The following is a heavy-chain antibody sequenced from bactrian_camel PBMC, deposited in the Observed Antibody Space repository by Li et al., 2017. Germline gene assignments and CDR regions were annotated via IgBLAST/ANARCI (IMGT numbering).Heavy chain of an antibody. CDR1: GHTHSSRC. Sequence: HVQLVESGGGSVQPGGPLRLSCVFSGHTHSSRCMGWFRQTPGKEREGVAATYLWGGPTTYSPSVKGRFTISDDNAKKTAYLQMDSLKSEDSAMYYCAVDFPGCTWRGLTEAPWGQGTQVTVS. D-gene: IGHD7*01. CDR2: TYLWGGPT. J-gene: IGHJ4*01. V-gene: IGHV3S1*01. CDR3: AVDFPGCTWRGLTEAP.